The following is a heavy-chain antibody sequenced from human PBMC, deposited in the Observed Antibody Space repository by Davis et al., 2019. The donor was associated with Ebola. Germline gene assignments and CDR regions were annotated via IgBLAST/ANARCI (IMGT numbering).Heavy chain of an antibody. CDR1: GYTFTNYY. CDR2: INPSNGGT. D-gene: IGHD2-2*01. CDR3: SRGEDCTSTSCETY. Sequence: AASVKVSCKASGYTFTNYYIHWVRQAPGQGLEWMGRINPSNGGTNYAQKFQGRVTMTRDTSISTVYLELSSLRSDDTAIYFCSRGEDCTSTSCETYWGQGTLVTVSS. J-gene: IGHJ4*02. V-gene: IGHV1-2*06.